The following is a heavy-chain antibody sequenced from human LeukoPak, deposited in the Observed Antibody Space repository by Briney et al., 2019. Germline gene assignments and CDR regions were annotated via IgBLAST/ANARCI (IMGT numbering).Heavy chain of an antibody. D-gene: IGHD3-9*01. V-gene: IGHV3-74*01. J-gene: IGHJ4*02. CDR3: ARGYDILTGYYMVDY. CDR2: INSDGSST. Sequence: PGGSLRLSCAASGFTVSSNYMNWVRQAPGKGLVWVSRINSDGSSTSYADSVKGRFTISRDNAKNTLYLQMNSLRAEDTAVYYCARGYDILTGYYMVDYWGQGTLVTVSS. CDR1: GFTVSSNY.